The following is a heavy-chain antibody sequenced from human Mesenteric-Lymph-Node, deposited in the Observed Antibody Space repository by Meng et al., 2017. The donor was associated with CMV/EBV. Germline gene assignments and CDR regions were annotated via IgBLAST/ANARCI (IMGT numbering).Heavy chain of an antibody. CDR3: ARESEGGSGWFDP. V-gene: IGHV3-53*01. J-gene: IGHJ5*02. Sequence: GESLKISCAASGSTVSGNYMSWVRQAPGKGLEWVSVIYSGGSTYYADSVKGRFTISRDTSRNTLYLQMNSLRAEDTAVYYCARESEGGSGWFDPWGQGTLVTVSS. D-gene: IGHD2-15*01. CDR2: IYSGGST. CDR1: GSTVSGNY.